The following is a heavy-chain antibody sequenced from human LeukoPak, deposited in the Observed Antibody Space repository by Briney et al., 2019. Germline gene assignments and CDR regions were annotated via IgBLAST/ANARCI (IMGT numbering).Heavy chain of an antibody. CDR3: ARGRARKAARLFRPLDP. D-gene: IGHD6-6*01. J-gene: IGHJ5*02. CDR2: IKHSGRT. CDR1: GESFCGFY. Sequence: SETLSLTCAVYGESFCGFYGSGIREPLGKGREWGGEIKHSGRTNNNPALKSRVNITVDTSKDQISLKLSTNTPADTAMYYCARGRARKAARLFRPLDPWGQGTLVTVSS. V-gene: IGHV4-34*01.